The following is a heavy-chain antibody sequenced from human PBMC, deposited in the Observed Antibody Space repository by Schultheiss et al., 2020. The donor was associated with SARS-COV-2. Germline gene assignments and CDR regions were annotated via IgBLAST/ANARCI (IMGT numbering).Heavy chain of an antibody. J-gene: IGHJ6*02. CDR1: GYFISSGHY. CDR3: ARVIYGDYPPGYYGMDV. D-gene: IGHD4-17*01. CDR2: SYHSGST. V-gene: IGHV4-38-2*01. Sequence: SETLSLTCAVSGYFISSGHYWGWIRQPPGKGLEWIGSSYHSGSTYYNPSLKSRVTISVDTSKNQFSLKLSSVTAADTAVYYCARVIYGDYPPGYYGMDVWGQGTTVTV.